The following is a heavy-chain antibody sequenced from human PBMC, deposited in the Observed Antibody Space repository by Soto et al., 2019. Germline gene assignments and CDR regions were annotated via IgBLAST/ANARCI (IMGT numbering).Heavy chain of an antibody. Sequence: ASVKVSCKASGYTFTSYYMHWVRQAPGQGLEWMGIINPSGGSTSYAQKFQGRVTMTRDTSTSTAYMELSSLRSEDTAVYYCARGRFLERIRDKKDAFDIWGQGTMVTVSS. CDR1: GYTFTSYY. CDR2: INPSGGST. D-gene: IGHD3-3*01. J-gene: IGHJ3*02. V-gene: IGHV1-46*01. CDR3: ARGRFLERIRDKKDAFDI.